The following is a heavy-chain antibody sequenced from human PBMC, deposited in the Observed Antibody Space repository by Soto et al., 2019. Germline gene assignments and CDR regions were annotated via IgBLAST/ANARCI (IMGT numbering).Heavy chain of an antibody. CDR1: GDSVSSNSAA. J-gene: IGHJ5*02. CDR2: TYYRSKWYN. D-gene: IGHD2-21*02. Sequence: PSQTLSLTCAISGDSVSSNSAAWNWIRQSPSRGLEWLGRTYYRSKWYNDYAVSVKSRITINPDTSKNQFSLQLNSVTPEDTAVYYCARDQGHWVTGRPRWFDPWGQGTLVTVSS. CDR3: ARDQGHWVTGRPRWFDP. V-gene: IGHV6-1*01.